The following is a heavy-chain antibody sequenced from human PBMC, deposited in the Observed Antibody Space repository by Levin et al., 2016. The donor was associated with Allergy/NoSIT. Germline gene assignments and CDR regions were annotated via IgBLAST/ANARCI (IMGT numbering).Heavy chain of an antibody. J-gene: IGHJ5*02. CDR2: ISAYNGNT. CDR3: ARVSLIQLWHKNWFDP. V-gene: IGHV1-18*01. Sequence: WVRQAPGQGLEWMGWISAYNGNTNYAQKLQGRVTMTTDTSTSTAYMELRSLRSDDTAVYYCARVSLIQLWHKNWFDPWGQGTLVTVSS. D-gene: IGHD5-18*01.